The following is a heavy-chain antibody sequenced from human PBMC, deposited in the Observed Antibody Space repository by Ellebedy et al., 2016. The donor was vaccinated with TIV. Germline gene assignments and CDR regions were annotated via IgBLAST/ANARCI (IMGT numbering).Heavy chain of an antibody. V-gene: IGHV3-23*01. CDR2: ISASGGST. D-gene: IGHD7-27*01. J-gene: IGHJ2*01. CDR1: GFTFSDYY. Sequence: PGGSLRLSCAASGFTFSDYYMSWVRQAPGKGLEWVSGISASGGSTYYGDSVKGRFSISRDSSKNTLYLQMNSLRVEDTAIYYCAKGLTGDRGGWGWYFDLWGRGTVVTVSS. CDR3: AKGLTGDRGGWGWYFDL.